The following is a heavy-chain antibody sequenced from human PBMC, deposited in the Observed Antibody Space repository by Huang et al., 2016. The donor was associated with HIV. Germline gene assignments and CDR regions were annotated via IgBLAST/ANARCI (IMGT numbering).Heavy chain of an antibody. V-gene: IGHV4-61*01. CDR1: GGSVSSGSYY. CDR2: IYYSGST. Sequence: QVQLQESGPGLVKPSATLSLTCTVSGGSVSSGSYYWSWIRQPPGKGLEWIGYIYYSGSTNYNPSLKSRVTISVDTSKNQFSLKLSSVTAADTAVYYWAREGVGSYDHWGQGTLVTVSS. J-gene: IGHJ5*02. D-gene: IGHD1-26*01. CDR3: AREGVGSYDH.